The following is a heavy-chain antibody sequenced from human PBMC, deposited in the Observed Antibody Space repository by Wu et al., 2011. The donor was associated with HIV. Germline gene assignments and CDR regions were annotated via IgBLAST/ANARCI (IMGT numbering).Heavy chain of an antibody. CDR2: INPNGGGT. CDR1: GYRLIDYY. D-gene: IGHD7-27*01. Sequence: QVQLVQSGAEVKKPGASVKVSCKASGYRLIDYYMNWVRQAPGQGLEWMGWINPNGGGTHYSQKFQGRVTMTRDTSINTYYMELSRLRSEDAAIYYCARASNWGSGLDTFDVWGQGTQVTVSS. J-gene: IGHJ3*01. V-gene: IGHV1-2*02. CDR3: ARASNWGSGLDTFDV.